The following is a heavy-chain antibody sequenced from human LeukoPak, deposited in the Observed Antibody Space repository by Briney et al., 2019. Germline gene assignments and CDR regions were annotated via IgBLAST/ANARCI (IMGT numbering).Heavy chain of an antibody. J-gene: IGHJ4*02. V-gene: IGHV4-59*01. CDR3: ARDVGSSSFDY. CDR1: GGSFSSYY. CDR2: IYYSGST. D-gene: IGHD1-26*01. Sequence: SETLSLTCAVYGGSFSSYYWSWIRKPPGKGLEWIGYIYYSGSTNYNPSLKSRVTISVDTSKNQFSLKLSSVTAADTAVYYCARDVGSSSFDYWGQGTLVTVSS.